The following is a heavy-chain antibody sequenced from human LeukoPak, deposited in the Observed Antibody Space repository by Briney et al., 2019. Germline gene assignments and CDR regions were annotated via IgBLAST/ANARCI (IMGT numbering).Heavy chain of an antibody. CDR3: ARDRATTDYYYGMDV. CDR1: GFTFSSYS. Sequence: PRGSMRLSCAASGFTFSSYSMNWDRPAQGKVLEWVSSISSSSRHIYYADSVKGRFTISRDNAKNSLYLQMNSLRAEDTAVYYCARDRATTDYYYGMDVWGQGTTVTVSS. CDR2: ISSSSRHI. D-gene: IGHD4-17*01. V-gene: IGHV3-21*01. J-gene: IGHJ6*02.